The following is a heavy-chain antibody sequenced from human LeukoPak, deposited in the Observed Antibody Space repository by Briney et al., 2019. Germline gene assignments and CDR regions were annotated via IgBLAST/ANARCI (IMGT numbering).Heavy chain of an antibody. V-gene: IGHV4-31*03. CDR2: KYYSGSA. CDR1: GVSVSDGLYY. D-gene: IGHD2-2*01. J-gene: IGHJ3*02. Sequence: SQTLSLTCNVSGVSVSDGLYYWTWIRQHPGKGLEWIGYKYYSGSAKYNPSLKSRLTISIDTSKNQFSLHLSSVTAADTATYYCATPYCSSISCLDVFNTWGQGTRVTVSS. CDR3: ATPYCSSISCLDVFNT.